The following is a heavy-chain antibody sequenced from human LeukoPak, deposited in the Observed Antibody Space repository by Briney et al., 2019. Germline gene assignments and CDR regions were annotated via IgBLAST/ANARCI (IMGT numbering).Heavy chain of an antibody. J-gene: IGHJ3*02. D-gene: IGHD3-3*01. CDR3: ARTYDFGRGPPGDAFDN. Sequence: HPGGSLRLSCATSGFTFTIFGINWVRQAPGKGPEWVSYIYARSGITYYADSVQGRFTISRDNAKESVFLQMNGLRVDDTAVYYCARTYDFGRGPPGDAFDNWGQGTPVIVSS. CDR1: GFTFTIFG. CDR2: IYARSGIT. V-gene: IGHV3-48*01.